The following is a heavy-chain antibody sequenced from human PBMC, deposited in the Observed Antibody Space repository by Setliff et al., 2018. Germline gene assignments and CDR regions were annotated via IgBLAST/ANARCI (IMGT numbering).Heavy chain of an antibody. Sequence: SETLSLTCTVSGGSISSGSYYWSWIRQPAGKGLEWIGNIYTSGSTNYNPSLKSRVTISVDTSKNQFSLKLSSVTAADTAVYYCAREAFVVVPAALHYYYGMDVWGQGTTVTVSS. CDR1: GGSISSGSYY. J-gene: IGHJ6*02. CDR3: AREAFVVVPAALHYYYGMDV. D-gene: IGHD2-2*01. CDR2: IYTSGST. V-gene: IGHV4-61*09.